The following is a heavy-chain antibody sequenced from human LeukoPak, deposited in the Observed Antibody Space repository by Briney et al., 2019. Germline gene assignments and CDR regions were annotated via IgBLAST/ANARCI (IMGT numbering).Heavy chain of an antibody. CDR2: MQSTGNN. D-gene: IGHD1/OR15-1a*01. CDR1: GDSISTYH. V-gene: IGHV4-59*01. Sequence: SETVSLTCSVSGDSISTYHWNWIRKPPGRGLEWIGYMQSTGNNNDNPSLRSRGTIFVDTSKNQVPLILPTVTPADTAVYFCARDKQHRYGRYFDHWGQGALVTVS. J-gene: IGHJ4*02. CDR3: ARDKQHRYGRYFDH.